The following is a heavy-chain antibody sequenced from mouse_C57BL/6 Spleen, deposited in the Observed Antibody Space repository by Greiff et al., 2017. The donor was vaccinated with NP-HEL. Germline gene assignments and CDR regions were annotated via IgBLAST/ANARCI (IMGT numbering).Heavy chain of an antibody. CDR2: INPNNVGT. V-gene: IGHV1-18*01. CDR1: GYTFTDYN. Sequence: EVQLPQSGPELVKPGASVKIPCKASGYTFTDYNMDWVKQSHGKSLEWIGDINPNNVGTIYNQKFKGKATLTVDKSSSTAYMELRSLTSEDTAVYYCARGLLCDYWGQGTTLTVSS. D-gene: IGHD2-1*01. CDR3: ARGLLCDY. J-gene: IGHJ2*01.